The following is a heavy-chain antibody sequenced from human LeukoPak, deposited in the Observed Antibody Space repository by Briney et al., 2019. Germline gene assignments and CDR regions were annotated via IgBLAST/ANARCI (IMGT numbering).Heavy chain of an antibody. Sequence: SETLSLTCAVYGGSFSGYYWSWIRQPPGTGLEWIGEINHSGSTSYNPSLKSRVTISVDASKNQFSLKLSSATAADTAVYYCARIVVDIVATTYYYYYMDVWGKGTTVTVSS. D-gene: IGHD5-12*01. J-gene: IGHJ6*03. CDR3: ARIVVDIVATTYYYYYMDV. CDR2: INHSGST. V-gene: IGHV4-34*01. CDR1: GGSFSGYY.